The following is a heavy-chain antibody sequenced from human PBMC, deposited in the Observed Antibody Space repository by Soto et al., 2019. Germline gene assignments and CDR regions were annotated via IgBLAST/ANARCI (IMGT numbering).Heavy chain of an antibody. V-gene: IGHV4-59*01. J-gene: IGHJ3*02. CDR3: SRPNQGDYAFDI. D-gene: IGHD2-21*02. Sequence: QVQLQESGPGLVKPSETLALPCTVSGCSISNYYWSWIRQPPGKGLEWIGYIYNSGNTKYNPSLNSRVTISVATAKHQISLRLGSATAADTAVSFCSRPNQGDYAFDIWGQGTLVTVSS. CDR2: IYNSGNT. CDR1: GCSISNYY.